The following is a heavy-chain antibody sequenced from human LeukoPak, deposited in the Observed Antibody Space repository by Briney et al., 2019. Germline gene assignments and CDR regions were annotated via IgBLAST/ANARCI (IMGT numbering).Heavy chain of an antibody. J-gene: IGHJ4*02. CDR1: GGSISSYY. CDR2: IYYSGST. D-gene: IGHD1-1*01. CDR3: ARVNINNWHSCDY. Sequence: SETLSLTCTVSGGSISSYYWSWIRQPPGKGLEWIGYIYYSGSTNYNPSLQSRVTISVDTSKNQFSLKLSSVTAADTAVYYCARVNINNWHSCDYWGQGTLVTVSS. V-gene: IGHV4-59*01.